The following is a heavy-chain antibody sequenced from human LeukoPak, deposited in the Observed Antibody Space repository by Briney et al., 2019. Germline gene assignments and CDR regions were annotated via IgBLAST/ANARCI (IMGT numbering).Heavy chain of an antibody. CDR3: AGELLEWSKALDI. J-gene: IGHJ3*02. Sequence: ASVKVSCKASGYTFTGYYMHWVRQAPGQGLEWMGWINPNSGGTNYAQKFQGRVTMTRDTSISTAYMELSRLRSDDTAVYYCAGELLEWSKALDIRGQGTMVTVSS. CDR1: GYTFTGYY. V-gene: IGHV1-2*02. D-gene: IGHD3-3*01. CDR2: INPNSGGT.